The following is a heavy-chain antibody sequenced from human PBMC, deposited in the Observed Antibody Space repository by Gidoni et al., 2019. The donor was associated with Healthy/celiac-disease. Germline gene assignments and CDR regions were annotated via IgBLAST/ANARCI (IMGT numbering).Heavy chain of an antibody. Sequence: QLVESGGGLVQHGGSLGLSCAASGFTFSSYWLHWFRQAPGKGLVWVSRIQSEGSSTSYADSGKGRLTISRDNAKNTLYLQMNSLRAEDTAVYYCARGGGFDPWGQGTLVTVSS. CDR3: ARGGGFDP. J-gene: IGHJ5*02. CDR2: IQSEGSST. V-gene: IGHV3-74*01. CDR1: GFTFSSYW.